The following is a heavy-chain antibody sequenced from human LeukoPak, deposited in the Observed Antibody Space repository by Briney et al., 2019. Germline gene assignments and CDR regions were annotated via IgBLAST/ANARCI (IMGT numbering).Heavy chain of an antibody. Sequence: GGSLRLSCAASGFTFSSYAMSWVRQAPGKGLEWVTAISGSGGRTYYADSVKDRFTIPRDNSKNTLHLQMNSLRAEDTAVYYCARDRQQLANFDYWGQGTLVTVSS. CDR1: GFTFSSYA. CDR3: ARDRQQLANFDY. CDR2: ISGSGGRT. V-gene: IGHV3-23*01. J-gene: IGHJ4*02. D-gene: IGHD6-13*01.